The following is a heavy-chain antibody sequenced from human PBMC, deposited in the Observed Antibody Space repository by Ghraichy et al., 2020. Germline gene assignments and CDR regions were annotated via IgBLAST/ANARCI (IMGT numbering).Heavy chain of an antibody. V-gene: IGHV3-53*01. Sequence: GGSLRLSCAASGFTVSNNYMSWVRQAPGKGLEWLSVIYRGGSAYYADSVRGRFTISRDDSTNTLYLQMDSLRAEDTAVYYCARDLVSGWGCWGQGTLVTVSS. CDR1: GFTVSNNY. CDR3: ARDLVSGWGC. D-gene: IGHD6-19*01. CDR2: IYRGGSA. J-gene: IGHJ4*02.